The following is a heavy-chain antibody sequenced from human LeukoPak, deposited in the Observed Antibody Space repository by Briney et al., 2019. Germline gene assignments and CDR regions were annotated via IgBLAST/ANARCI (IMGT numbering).Heavy chain of an antibody. CDR3: AKRPSDYGDYVTYFDY. V-gene: IGHV3-30*18. D-gene: IGHD4-17*01. CDR2: ISDVGRNK. J-gene: IGHJ4*02. CDR1: GFSFISYG. Sequence: GGSLRLSCAASGFSFISYGMHWVRQAPGKGLEWVGVISDVGRNKKYADSVEGRFTISRDNSKDTLYLQMNSLRDEDTAVYYCAKRPSDYGDYVTYFDYWGQGTPVTVSS.